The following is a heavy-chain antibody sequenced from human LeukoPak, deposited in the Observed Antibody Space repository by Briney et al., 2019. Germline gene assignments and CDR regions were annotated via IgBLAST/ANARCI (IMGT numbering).Heavy chain of an antibody. Sequence: SETLSLTCTVSGGSISSYYWSWIRQPPGKGPEWIGYIYYSGSTNYNPSLKSRVTISVDTSKNQFSLKLSSVTAADTAVYYCARLGPGDTAMVKNYWGQGTLVTVSS. D-gene: IGHD5-18*01. CDR2: IYYSGST. J-gene: IGHJ4*02. V-gene: IGHV4-59*01. CDR3: ARLGPGDTAMVKNY. CDR1: GGSISSYY.